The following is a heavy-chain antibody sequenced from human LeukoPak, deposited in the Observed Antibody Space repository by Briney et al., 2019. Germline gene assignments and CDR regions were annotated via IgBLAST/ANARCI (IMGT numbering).Heavy chain of an antibody. CDR1: GGSINSYC. J-gene: IGHJ4*02. Sequence: SETLSLTCTVSGGSINSYCWTWIRQPPGKGLEWIGYIYYSGSTNYNPSLKNRVTISVDTSKNLFSLKLSSVTAADTAVYYCARVSSSSWFAPFDYWGQGTLVTVSS. V-gene: IGHV4-59*01. D-gene: IGHD6-13*01. CDR2: IYYSGST. CDR3: ARVSSSSWFAPFDY.